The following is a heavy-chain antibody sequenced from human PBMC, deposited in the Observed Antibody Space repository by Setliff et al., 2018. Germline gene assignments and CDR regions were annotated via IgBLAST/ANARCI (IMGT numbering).Heavy chain of an antibody. D-gene: IGHD2-21*02. CDR1: GFRFNGHG. Sequence: PGGSLRLSCAASGFRFNGHGMNWVRQAPGKGLEWVSTINWDGRSTGYTDSVKGRFTISRDNSENTLYLQMNSLRAEDTAVYYCARNWATAQHYYYGMDVWGQGTTVTVSS. CDR2: INWDGRST. J-gene: IGHJ6*02. V-gene: IGHV3-20*04. CDR3: ARNWATAQHYYYGMDV.